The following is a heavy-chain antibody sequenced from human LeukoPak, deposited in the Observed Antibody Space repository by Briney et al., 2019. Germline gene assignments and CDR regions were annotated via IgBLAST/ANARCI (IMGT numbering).Heavy chain of an antibody. D-gene: IGHD3-9*01. V-gene: IGHV1-69*06. CDR1: GGTFSSYA. CDR2: IIPIFGTA. Sequence: SVKVSCKASGGTFSSYAISWVRQAPGQGLEWMGGIIPIFGTANYAQKFQGRVTITADKSTSTAYMELSSLRSEDTAVYYCARASRAVLTGPVGFVDAFDIWGQGTMVTVSS. J-gene: IGHJ3*02. CDR3: ARASRAVLTGPVGFVDAFDI.